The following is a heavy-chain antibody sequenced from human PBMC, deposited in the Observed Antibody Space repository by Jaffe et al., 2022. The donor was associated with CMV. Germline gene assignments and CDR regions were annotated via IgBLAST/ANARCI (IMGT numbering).Heavy chain of an antibody. V-gene: IGHV4-59*01. D-gene: IGHD2-15*01. CDR2: IYYSGST. CDR3: ARICSGGSGALSH. CDR1: GGSISSYY. Sequence: QVQLQESGPGLVKPSETLSLTCTVSGGSISSYYWSWIRQPPGKGLEWIGYIYYSGSTNYNPSLKSRVTISVDTSKNQFSLKLSSVTAADTAVYYCARICSGGSGALSHWGQGTLVTVSS. J-gene: IGHJ4*02.